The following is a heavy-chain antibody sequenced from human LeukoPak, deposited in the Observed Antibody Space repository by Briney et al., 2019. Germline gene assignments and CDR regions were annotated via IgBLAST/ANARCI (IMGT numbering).Heavy chain of an antibody. V-gene: IGHV3-74*01. D-gene: IGHD3-22*01. CDR1: GFMFSSYA. Sequence: GGSLRLSCTASGFMFSSYAMSWVRQAPGKGLVWVSRIDAGGSSTSYADSVKGRFSISRDNAKSTLYLQMNSLRAEDTAVYYCARGPPSSGGAYVGDYWGHGALATVSS. CDR2: IDAGGSST. CDR3: ARGPPSSGGAYVGDY. J-gene: IGHJ4*01.